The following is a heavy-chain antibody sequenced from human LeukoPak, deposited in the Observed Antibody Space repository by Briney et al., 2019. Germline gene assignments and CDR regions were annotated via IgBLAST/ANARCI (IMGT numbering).Heavy chain of an antibody. CDR1: GFTFSSYA. V-gene: IGHV3-23*01. Sequence: GGSLRLSCAASGFTFSSYAMSWVRQAPGKGLEWVSGISGSGDSTYYADSMKGRFTISRDNSKNTMYLQMNSLRAEDTAVYYCGKDPLNTAMVTPNFDYWGQGTLVTVSS. CDR2: ISGSGDST. J-gene: IGHJ4*02. D-gene: IGHD5-18*01. CDR3: GKDPLNTAMVTPNFDY.